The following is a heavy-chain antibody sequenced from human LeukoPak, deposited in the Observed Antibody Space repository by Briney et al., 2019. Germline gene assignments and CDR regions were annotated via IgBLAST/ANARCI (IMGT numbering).Heavy chain of an antibody. CDR3: AKGGDGRDFLLY. J-gene: IGHJ4*02. Sequence: GASLKISCKGSGYSFTNYWIGWVRQMPGKGLGWMGFIYPRDSRTTYSPSFQGQVTISADRSISTASIQWSSLKASDTAMYYCAKGGDGRDFLLYWGQGALVTVSS. CDR2: IYPRDSRT. V-gene: IGHV5-51*01. CDR1: GYSFTNYW. D-gene: IGHD5-24*01.